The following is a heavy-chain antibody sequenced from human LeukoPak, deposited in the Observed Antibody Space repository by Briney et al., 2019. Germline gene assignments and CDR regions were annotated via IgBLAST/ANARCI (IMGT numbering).Heavy chain of an antibody. J-gene: IGHJ4*02. V-gene: IGHV1-2*02. CDR1: GYTFTGYY. Sequence: ASVKVSCKASGYTFTGYYMHWVRQAPGQGVEWMGWINPKMGGTTYAQKFRDRVTMTRDTSISTAYMELSTLKSDDTAVYYCARGSDYYGSGIVDYWGQGTLVTVSS. CDR3: ARGSDYYGSGIVDY. D-gene: IGHD3-10*01. CDR2: INPKMGGT.